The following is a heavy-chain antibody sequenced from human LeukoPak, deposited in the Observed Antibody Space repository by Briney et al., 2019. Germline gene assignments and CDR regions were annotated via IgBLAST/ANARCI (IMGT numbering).Heavy chain of an antibody. D-gene: IGHD2-15*01. V-gene: IGHV3-23*01. CDR3: ATDCSGGSCYSKFFDY. J-gene: IGHJ4*02. CDR2: ISGSGGST. CDR1: GFTFSSYA. Sequence: GGSLRLSCAASGFTFSSYAMSWVRQAPGKGLEWVSAISGSGGSTYYADSVKGRFTISRDNSKNTLYLQMNSLRAEDTAVYYCATDCSGGSCYSKFFDYWGQGTLVTVSS.